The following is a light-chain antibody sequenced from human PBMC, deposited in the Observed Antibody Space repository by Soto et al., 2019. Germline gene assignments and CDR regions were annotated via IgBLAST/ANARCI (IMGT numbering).Light chain of an antibody. CDR1: QSISSW. Sequence: DIQMTQSPSTLSASVGDRVTITCRASQSISSWLAWYQQKPGKAPKLLIYDASSLESGVPSRFRGSGSGTNFPLPIIRLHPDVFALYSSQPNNSYPGTCGQGTKV. CDR3: QPNNSYPGT. J-gene: IGKJ1*01. V-gene: IGKV1-5*01. CDR2: DAS.